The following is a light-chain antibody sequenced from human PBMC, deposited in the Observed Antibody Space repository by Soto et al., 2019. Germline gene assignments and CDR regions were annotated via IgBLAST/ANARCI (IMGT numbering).Light chain of an antibody. J-gene: IGKJ4*02. CDR2: GAS. CDR1: QSVSNSY. V-gene: IGKV3-20*01. Sequence: EIVLTQSPGTLSLSPGEIAPLSCRASQSVSNSYLVWYQQKPGQAPRLRINGASSRETGIQDRVSGSGSGTDFTLASRRLEPEDFAVYYSQQYGSLPPTFGGGTKVAIK. CDR3: QQYGSLPPT.